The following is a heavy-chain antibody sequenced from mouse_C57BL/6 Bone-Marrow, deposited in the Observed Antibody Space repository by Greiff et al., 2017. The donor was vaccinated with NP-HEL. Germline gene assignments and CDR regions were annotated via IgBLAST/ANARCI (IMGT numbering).Heavy chain of an antibody. CDR1: GYTFTSYG. Sequence: QVQLQQSGAELARPGASVKLSCKASGYTFTSYGISWVKQRTGQGLEWIGEIYPRSGNTYYNEKFKGKATLTADKSSSTAYMELRSLTSEDSAVYFCARGDYYGSSYRWYFDVWGTGTTVTVSS. D-gene: IGHD1-1*01. CDR3: ARGDYYGSSYRWYFDV. CDR2: IYPRSGNT. V-gene: IGHV1-81*01. J-gene: IGHJ1*03.